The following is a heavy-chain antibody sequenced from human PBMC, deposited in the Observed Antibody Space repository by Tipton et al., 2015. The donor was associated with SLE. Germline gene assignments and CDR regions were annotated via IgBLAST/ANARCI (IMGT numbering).Heavy chain of an antibody. J-gene: IGHJ2*01. D-gene: IGHD2-21*01. CDR3: ARDGTECGGDCYFDWHFDL. CDR1: GFTFSDYY. Sequence: SLRLSCAASGFTFSDYYMSWIRQAPGKGLEWVSYISSSGSTIYYADSVKGRFTISRDNSNNTMYLQMNSLRPEDTAIYYCARDGTECGGDCYFDWHFDLWGRGTLVTVSS. CDR2: ISSSGSTI. V-gene: IGHV3-11*01.